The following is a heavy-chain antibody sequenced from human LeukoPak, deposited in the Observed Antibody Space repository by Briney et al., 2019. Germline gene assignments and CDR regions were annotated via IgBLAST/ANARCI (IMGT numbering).Heavy chain of an antibody. CDR1: GGSISSSSYY. D-gene: IGHD3-22*01. V-gene: IGHV4-39*07. Sequence: SETLSLTCTVSGGSISSSSYYWGWIRQPPGKGLEWIGSIYYSGSTYYNPSLKSRVTISVDTSKNQFSLKLSSVTAADTAVYYCASEPYNYDSSGYYHRTRKRLYYFDYWGQGTLVTVSS. CDR2: IYYSGST. J-gene: IGHJ4*02. CDR3: ASEPYNYDSSGYYHRTRKRLYYFDY.